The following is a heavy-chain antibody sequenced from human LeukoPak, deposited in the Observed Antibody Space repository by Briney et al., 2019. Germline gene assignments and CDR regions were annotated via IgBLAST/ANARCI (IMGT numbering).Heavy chain of an antibody. J-gene: IGHJ6*03. Sequence: PSETLSLTCTVSGGSISSGSYYWRWIRQPAGKGLEWIGRIYTSGSTNYNPPLKSRVTISVDTSKNQFSLKLSSVTAADTAVYYCARIEEQLGTTLYYYYYMDVWGKGTTVTVSS. V-gene: IGHV4-61*02. CDR3: ARIEEQLGTTLYYYYYMDV. D-gene: IGHD6-13*01. CDR1: GGSISSGSYY. CDR2: IYTSGST.